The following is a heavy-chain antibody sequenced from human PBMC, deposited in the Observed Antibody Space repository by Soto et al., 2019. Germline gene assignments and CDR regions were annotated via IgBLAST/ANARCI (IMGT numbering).Heavy chain of an antibody. V-gene: IGHV1-46*01. J-gene: IGHJ4*02. D-gene: IGHD2-21*02. CDR1: GYTFTSYY. Sequence: ASVKVSCKASGYTFTSYYMHWVRQAPGQGLEWMGIINPSGGSTSYAQKFQGRVTMTRDTSTSTVYMELSSLRSEDTVVYYCARDAPYCGGDCYSPNYYFDYWGQGTLVTVSS. CDR3: ARDAPYCGGDCYSPNYYFDY. CDR2: INPSGGST.